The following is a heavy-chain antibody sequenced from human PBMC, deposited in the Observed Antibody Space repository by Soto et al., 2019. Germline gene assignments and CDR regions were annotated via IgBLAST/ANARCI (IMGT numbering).Heavy chain of an antibody. D-gene: IGHD3-22*01. CDR1: GGSISSYY. V-gene: IGHV4-59*01. Sequence: LSLTCTVSGGSISSYYWSWIRQPPGKGLEWIGYIYYSGSTNYNPSLKSRVTISVDTSKNQFSLKLSSVTAADTAVYYCAGTYYYDSSRGMDVWGQGTTVTVS. CDR3: AGTYYYDSSRGMDV. CDR2: IYYSGST. J-gene: IGHJ6*02.